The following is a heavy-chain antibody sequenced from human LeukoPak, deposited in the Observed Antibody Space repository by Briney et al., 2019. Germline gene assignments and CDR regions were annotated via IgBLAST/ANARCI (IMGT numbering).Heavy chain of an antibody. J-gene: IGHJ4*02. CDR1: GFTFSSYA. CDR2: ISYDGSNK. D-gene: IGHD4-17*01. Sequence: GRSLRLSCAASGFTFSSYAMHWVSQALGKGLEWVAVISYDGSNKYYADSVKGRFTISRDNSKNTLYLQMNSLRAEDTAVYYCARGPDYGDYVYWGQGTLVTVSS. CDR3: ARGPDYGDYVY. V-gene: IGHV3-30*04.